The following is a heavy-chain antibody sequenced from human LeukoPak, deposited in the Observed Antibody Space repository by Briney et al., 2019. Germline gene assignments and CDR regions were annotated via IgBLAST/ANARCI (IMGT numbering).Heavy chain of an antibody. J-gene: IGHJ5*02. CDR1: GDSISNRSYY. CDR3: ARGWGITIFGVVIRTVNWFDP. CDR2: INHGGST. Sequence: PSETLSLTCTVSGDSISNRSYYWGWIRQPPGKGLEWIGEINHGGSTNYNPSLKSRVTISVDTSKNQFSLKLSSVTAADTAVYYCARGWGITIFGVVIRTVNWFDPWGQGTLVTVSS. V-gene: IGHV4-39*07. D-gene: IGHD3-3*01.